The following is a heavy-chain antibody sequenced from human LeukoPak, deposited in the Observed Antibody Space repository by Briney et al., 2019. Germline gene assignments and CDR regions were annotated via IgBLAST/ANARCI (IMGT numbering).Heavy chain of an antibody. Sequence: SETLSLTCTVSGGSISSYYWSWIRQPPGKGLEWVGYIYYSRSTNYNPSLKSRVTISVDTSKNQFSLKLSSVTAADTAVYYCARVLSEYSSSAEMYYYYGMDVWGQGTTVTVSS. D-gene: IGHD6-6*01. CDR1: GGSISSYY. CDR2: IYYSRST. J-gene: IGHJ6*02. V-gene: IGHV4-59*01. CDR3: ARVLSEYSSSAEMYYYYGMDV.